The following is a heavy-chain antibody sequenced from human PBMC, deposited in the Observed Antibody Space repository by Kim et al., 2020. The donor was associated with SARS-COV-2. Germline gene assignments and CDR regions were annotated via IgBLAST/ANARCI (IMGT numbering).Heavy chain of an antibody. CDR3: ARGNYYESVSLSDYYNGMDV. D-gene: IGHD3-10*01. J-gene: IGHJ6*02. Sequence: GGSLRLSCAASGLSFDSAAMNWVRRAPGKGLEWVAVISYDGRNKEYADSVKGRFTISRDNPKSTLYLQMNSLRAEDTAVYYCARGNYYESVSLSDYYNGMDVWGQGTTVTVSS. CDR2: ISYDGRNK. V-gene: IGHV3-30-3*01. CDR1: GLSFDSAA.